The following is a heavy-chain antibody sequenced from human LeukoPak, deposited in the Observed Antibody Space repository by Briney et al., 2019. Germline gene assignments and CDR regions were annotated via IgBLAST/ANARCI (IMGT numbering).Heavy chain of an antibody. CDR1: GFTLSNYA. CDR2: SGIGGGT. V-gene: IGHV3-23*01. J-gene: IGHJ4*02. Sequence: GDSLRLSCAASGFTLSNYAMSWVRQAPGKGLEWVSTSGIGGGTYYADAVKGRFTISRDNSKNTVFLQMNSLRTEDTDTYYCAARGSGYLYWGQGTLVTVSS. D-gene: IGHD3-3*01. CDR3: AARGSGYLY.